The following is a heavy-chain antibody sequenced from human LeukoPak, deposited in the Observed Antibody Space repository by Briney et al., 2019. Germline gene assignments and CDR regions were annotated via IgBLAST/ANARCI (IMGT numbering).Heavy chain of an antibody. V-gene: IGHV4-4*02. J-gene: IGHJ4*02. Sequence: SGTLSLTCAVSGGSISSSNWWSWVRQPPGKGLEWIGEIYHGGSTNYNPSLKSRVTISVDKSKNQFSLKPSSVTAADTAVYYCASEDVVRGVIDRYFDYWGQGTLVTVSS. CDR3: ASEDVVRGVIDRYFDY. CDR2: IYHGGST. D-gene: IGHD3-10*01. CDR1: GGSISSSNW.